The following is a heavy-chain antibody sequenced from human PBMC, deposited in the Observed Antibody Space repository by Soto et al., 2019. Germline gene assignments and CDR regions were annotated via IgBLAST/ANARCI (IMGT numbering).Heavy chain of an antibody. D-gene: IGHD6-6*01. J-gene: IGHJ5*02. CDR3: ARRSSSSLGSLFDP. Sequence: PSETLSLTCTVSGGPISSSTYYWDWIRQPPGKGLEWIEAMYYTGNKNYNPSLESRVTMSVDTSKNQFSLKLSSVTPTDTAVYYCARRSSSSLGSLFDPWGRGILVTVSS. CDR1: GGPISSSTYY. V-gene: IGHV4-39*01. CDR2: MYYTGNK.